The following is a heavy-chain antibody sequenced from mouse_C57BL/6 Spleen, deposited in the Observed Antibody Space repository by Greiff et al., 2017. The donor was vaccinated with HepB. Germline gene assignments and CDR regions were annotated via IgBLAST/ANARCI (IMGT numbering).Heavy chain of an antibody. CDR2: ISSGSSTI. J-gene: IGHJ4*01. V-gene: IGHV5-17*01. D-gene: IGHD1-1*01. CDR3: ARRVYYYGSSLWGAMDY. Sequence: EVKLEESGGGLVKPGGSLKLSCAASGFTFSDYGMHWVRQAPEKGLEWVAYISSGSSTIYYADTVKGRFTISRDNAKNTLFLQMTSLRSEDTAMYYCARRVYYYGSSLWGAMDYWGQGTSVTVSS. CDR1: GFTFSDYG.